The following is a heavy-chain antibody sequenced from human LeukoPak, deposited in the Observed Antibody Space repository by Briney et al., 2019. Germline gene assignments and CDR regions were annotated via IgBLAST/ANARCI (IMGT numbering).Heavy chain of an antibody. D-gene: IGHD6-19*01. Sequence: GGSLRLSCAASGVTFSNYEMNWVRQAPGKGLEWVSYINPGGSNRFYAGSVRGRFTISRDDAKKSVYLQMNSLRAEDTAVYYCASSLSSGWGPVDDYWGQGIMVTVSS. J-gene: IGHJ4*02. CDR1: GVTFSNYE. CDR3: ASSLSSGWGPVDDY. V-gene: IGHV3-48*03. CDR2: INPGGSNR.